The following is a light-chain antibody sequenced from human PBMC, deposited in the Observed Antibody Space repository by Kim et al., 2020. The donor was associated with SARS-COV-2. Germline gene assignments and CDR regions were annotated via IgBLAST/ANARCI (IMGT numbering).Light chain of an antibody. J-gene: IGLJ3*02. CDR1: RSSSGGNP. CDR2: SND. V-gene: IGLV1-44*01. CDR3: ATWDDSLNGWG. Sequence: GQRVAISCSGGRSSSGGNPVNGYQQLPGTAPKVLIYSNDQRRSGVPDRFAGSKSGTAASLAISGLQSEDEAEYYCATWDDSLNGWGFGGGTQLTVL.